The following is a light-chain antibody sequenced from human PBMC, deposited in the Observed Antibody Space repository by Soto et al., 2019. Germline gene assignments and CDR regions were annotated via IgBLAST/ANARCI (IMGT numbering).Light chain of an antibody. Sequence: QSALTQPASVSGSPGQSITISCTGTSSDVGGYDYVSWYQHHPGKAPKLMIYDVSNRPSGVSNRFSGSKSANTASLTISGLQAADEADYYCSSYTTSSSVVFGGGTKVTV. CDR2: DVS. CDR3: SSYTTSSSVV. V-gene: IGLV2-14*03. J-gene: IGLJ2*01. CDR1: SSDVGGYDY.